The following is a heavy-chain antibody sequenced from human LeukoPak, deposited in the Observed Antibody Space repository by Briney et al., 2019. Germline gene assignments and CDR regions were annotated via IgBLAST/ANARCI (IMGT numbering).Heavy chain of an antibody. CDR3: ARGVFFPYYMDV. J-gene: IGHJ6*03. CDR1: GFTFSSYG. Sequence: QSGGSLRLSCAASGFTFSSYGMHWVRQAPGKGLEWVAFIRYDGSNKYYADSVKGRFTISRDNAKNSLYLQMNSLRAEDTAVYYCARGVFFPYYMDVWGKGTTVTVSS. V-gene: IGHV3-30*02. D-gene: IGHD3-16*01. CDR2: IRYDGSNK.